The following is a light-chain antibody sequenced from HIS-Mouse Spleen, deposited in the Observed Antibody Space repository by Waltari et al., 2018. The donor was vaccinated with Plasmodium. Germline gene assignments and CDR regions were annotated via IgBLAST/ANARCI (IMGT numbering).Light chain of an antibody. J-gene: IGKJ3*01. CDR3: QQYYSYPFT. CDR1: QGISSY. Sequence: AIRMTQSPSSFSASTGDRVTITCRASQGISSYLPWYQQKPGKAPKLLIYAASTLQSGVPSRFRGSGSGTDFTLTISCLQSEDFATYYCQQYYSYPFTFGPGTKVDIK. V-gene: IGKV1-8*01. CDR2: AAS.